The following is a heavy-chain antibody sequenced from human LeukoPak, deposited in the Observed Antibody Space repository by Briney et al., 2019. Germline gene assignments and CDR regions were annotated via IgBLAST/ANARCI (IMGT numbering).Heavy chain of an antibody. D-gene: IGHD6-6*01. Sequence: TSETLSLTCTVSGGSISSYYWSWIRQPAGKGLEWIGRIYTSGSTNYNPSLKSRVTMSVDTSKNQFSLKLSSVTAADTAVYYCARGGRIAARRYAFDIWGQGIMVTVSS. CDR3: ARGGRIAARRYAFDI. V-gene: IGHV4-4*07. CDR2: IYTSGST. CDR1: GGSISSYY. J-gene: IGHJ3*02.